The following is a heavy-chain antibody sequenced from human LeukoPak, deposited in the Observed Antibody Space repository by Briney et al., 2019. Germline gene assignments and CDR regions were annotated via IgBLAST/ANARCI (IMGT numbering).Heavy chain of an antibody. V-gene: IGHV3-48*03. CDR3: ARGHLKAYNNGWSMDV. Sequence: GGSLRLSCAASGFTFSDYEMNWVRQAPGKGLEWVAYISTSDYSIYYADSVKGRFTISRDNAKNSLYLQMSSLRVEDTAVYYCARGHLKAYNNGWSMDVWGQGTTVTVSS. CDR2: ISTSDYSI. D-gene: IGHD6-19*01. CDR1: GFTFSDYE. J-gene: IGHJ6*02.